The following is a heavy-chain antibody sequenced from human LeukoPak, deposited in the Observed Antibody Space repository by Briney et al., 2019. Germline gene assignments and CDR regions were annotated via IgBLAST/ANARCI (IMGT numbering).Heavy chain of an antibody. CDR3: VRDYNWVFDY. V-gene: IGHV3-48*01. CDR1: GFTFSSYS. D-gene: IGHD1-20*01. CDR2: ISSSSSTI. Sequence: QPGGSLRLSCAASGFTFSSYSVNWVRQAPVKGLEWVSYISSSSSTIYYADSVKGRFTISRDNAKNSLSLQMNSLRVEDTAVYYCVRDYNWVFDYWGQGALVTVSS. J-gene: IGHJ4*02.